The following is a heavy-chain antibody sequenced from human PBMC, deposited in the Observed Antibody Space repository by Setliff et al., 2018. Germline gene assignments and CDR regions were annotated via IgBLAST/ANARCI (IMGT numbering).Heavy chain of an antibody. CDR2: INHSGST. CDR3: ARDSGSGFLDY. J-gene: IGHJ4*02. CDR1: GGSFSDYY. V-gene: IGHV4-34*01. Sequence: SETLSLTCGASGGSFSDYYWSWIRQTPGKGLEWIGEINHSGSTRYNPSLMSRVTISVDTPKNQFSLELTSVTAADAAAYYCARDSGSGFLDYWGQGTLVTVSS. D-gene: IGHD3-10*01.